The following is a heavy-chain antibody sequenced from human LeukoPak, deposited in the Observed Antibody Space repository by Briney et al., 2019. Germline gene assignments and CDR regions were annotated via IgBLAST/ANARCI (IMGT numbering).Heavy chain of an antibody. CDR2: INQDGSEI. J-gene: IGHJ1*01. D-gene: IGHD5-24*01. CDR1: GFSFSTSW. CDR3: ARRDGYSIFQH. Sequence: PGGSLRLSCVASGFSFSTSWMSWVSQAPGRGLEWVANINQDGSEIYYVDSVKGRFTISRDNAKNSLYLQMNSLRAEDSAMYYCARRDGYSIFQHWGQGTLVTVSS. V-gene: IGHV3-7*03.